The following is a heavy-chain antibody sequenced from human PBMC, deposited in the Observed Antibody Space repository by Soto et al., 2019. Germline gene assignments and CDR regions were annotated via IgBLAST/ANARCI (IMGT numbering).Heavy chain of an antibody. D-gene: IGHD3-10*01. V-gene: IGHV3-7*04. CDR2: IKQDGSEK. J-gene: IGHJ4*02. Sequence: EVQLVESGGGLVQPGGPLRLSCAASGFTFSSHWMSWVRQAPGKGLEWVANIKQDGSEKYYVDSVKGRFTISRDNAKNSLYLQINSLRVEDTALYYCTRGAGIGDYWGQGTLVTVSS. CDR3: TRGAGIGDY. CDR1: GFTFSSHW.